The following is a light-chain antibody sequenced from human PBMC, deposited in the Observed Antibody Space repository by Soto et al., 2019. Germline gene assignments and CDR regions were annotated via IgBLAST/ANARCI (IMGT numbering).Light chain of an antibody. CDR3: CSFADFTYV. Sequence: QSALTQPASVSGSPGQSITISCTGTSSDIGSYDLVSWYQQHPGTAPKLIIYEVTKRPSGVSTRFSGSKSGNTASLTISGLQDVDDADYYCCSFADFTYVFGTGTKVTAL. CDR2: EVT. CDR1: SSDIGSYDL. J-gene: IGLJ1*01. V-gene: IGLV2-23*02.